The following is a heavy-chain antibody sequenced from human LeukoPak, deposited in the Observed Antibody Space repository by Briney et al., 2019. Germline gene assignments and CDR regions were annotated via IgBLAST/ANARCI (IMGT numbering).Heavy chain of an antibody. V-gene: IGHV3-30-3*01. J-gene: IGHJ6*02. CDR2: ISYDGSNK. D-gene: IGHD3-10*01. CDR1: GFTFSSYA. CDR3: AGEKSGYYYGMDV. Sequence: PGGSLRLSCAASGFTFSSYAMHWVHQAPGKGLEWVAVISYDGSNKYYADSVKGRFTISRDNSKNTLYLQMNSLRAEDTAVYYCAGEKSGYYYGMDVWGQGTTVTVSS.